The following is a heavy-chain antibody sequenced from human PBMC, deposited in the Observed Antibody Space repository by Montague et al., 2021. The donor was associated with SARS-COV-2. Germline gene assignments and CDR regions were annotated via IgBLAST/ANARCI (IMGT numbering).Heavy chain of an antibody. CDR1: GGSISSSNW. D-gene: IGHD3-3*01. CDR3: ATSSYDFWSSYTQGDNWFDP. CDR2: IYHSGST. Sequence: SETLSLTCAVSGGSISSSNWWSWVRQPPGKGLEWIGEIYHSGSTNYNPSLKSRVTISVDKSKNQFSLKLSSVTAADTAVYYCATSSYDFWSSYTQGDNWFDPWGQGTLVTVSS. J-gene: IGHJ5*02. V-gene: IGHV4-4*02.